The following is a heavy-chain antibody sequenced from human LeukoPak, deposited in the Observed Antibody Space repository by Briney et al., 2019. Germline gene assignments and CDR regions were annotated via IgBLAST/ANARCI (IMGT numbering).Heavy chain of an antibody. CDR3: ARDGYSYGSPYYFDY. J-gene: IGHJ4*02. D-gene: IGHD5-18*01. Sequence: AGGSLRLSCAASGFTFSSYAMSWVRQAPGKGLEWVSGISGSGGSTYYADSVKGRFTISRDNSKNTLYLQMNSLRVEDTAVYYCARDGYSYGSPYYFDYWGQGTLVTVSS. CDR1: GFTFSSYA. V-gene: IGHV3-23*01. CDR2: ISGSGGST.